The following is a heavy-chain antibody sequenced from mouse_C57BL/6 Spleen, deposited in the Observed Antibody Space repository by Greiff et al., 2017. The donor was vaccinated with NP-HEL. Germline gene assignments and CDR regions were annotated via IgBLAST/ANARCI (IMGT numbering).Heavy chain of an antibody. D-gene: IGHD2-4*01. J-gene: IGHJ4*01. CDR1: GYAFSSYW. Sequence: QVQLQQSGAELVKPGASVKISCKASGYAFSSYWMNWVKQRPGKGLEWIGQIYPGDGDTNYNGKFKGKATLTADKSSSTAYMQLSSLTSEDSAVYFCANYDYDRYAMDDWGQGTSVTVSS. V-gene: IGHV1-80*01. CDR3: ANYDYDRYAMDD. CDR2: IYPGDGDT.